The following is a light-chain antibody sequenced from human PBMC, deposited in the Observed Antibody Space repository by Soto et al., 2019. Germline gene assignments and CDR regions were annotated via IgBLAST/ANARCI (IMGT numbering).Light chain of an antibody. Sequence: QSALTQPPSASGSPGQSLTISCTGTSSDVGGYNYVSWYQQHPGKAPKLMIYDVSKRPSGVPDRFSGSKSGNTASLTISGLQAEDEADYYCSSYTSATTYVFGTGTKVTVL. CDR1: SSDVGGYNY. CDR2: DVS. J-gene: IGLJ1*01. CDR3: SSYTSATTYV. V-gene: IGLV2-8*01.